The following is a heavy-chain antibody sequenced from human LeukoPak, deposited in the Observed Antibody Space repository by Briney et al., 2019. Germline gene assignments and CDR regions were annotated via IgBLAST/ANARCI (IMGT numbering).Heavy chain of an antibody. V-gene: IGHV3-48*01. CDR2: ISSSSSTI. J-gene: IGHJ4*02. Sequence: GGSLRLSCAASGFTFSSYSMNWVRQAPGKGLEWVSYISSSSSTIYYADSVKGRFTISRDNAKNSLYLQVNSLRAEDTAVYYCARAPGYFDYWGQGTLVTVSS. CDR1: GFTFSSYS. CDR3: ARAPGYFDY.